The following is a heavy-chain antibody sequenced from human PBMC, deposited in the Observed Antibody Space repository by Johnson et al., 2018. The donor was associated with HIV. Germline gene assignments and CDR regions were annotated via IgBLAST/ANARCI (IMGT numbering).Heavy chain of an antibody. CDR3: ARRGVGATTEAFDL. CDR1: GFTFDDYG. D-gene: IGHD1-26*01. J-gene: IGHJ3*01. Sequence: VQLVESGGGVVRPGGSLRLSCTASGFTFDDYGMSWVRQAPGKGLEWVSGIHWNGGSTGYADSVKGRFTISRDNAKNSLYLQMNSLSAEDTAVDYCARRGVGATTEAFDLWGQGTMVAVSS. CDR2: IHWNGGST. V-gene: IGHV3-20*04.